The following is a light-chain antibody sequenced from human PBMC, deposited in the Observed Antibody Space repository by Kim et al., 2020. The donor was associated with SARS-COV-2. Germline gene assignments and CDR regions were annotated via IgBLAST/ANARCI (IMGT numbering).Light chain of an antibody. CDR3: QQYFSSPYT. J-gene: IGKJ2*01. V-gene: IGKV4-1*01. CDR1: LSVLNKSNKKSY. CDR2: WAS. Sequence: DIAMTQSPDSLAVSLGERATIHCKSSLSVLNKSNKKSYVAWYQQKPGQPPRLLIYWASTRESGVPDRLSGSGSGTDFSLTINNLQVGDVAVYYCQQYFSSPYTFGQGTKLEIK.